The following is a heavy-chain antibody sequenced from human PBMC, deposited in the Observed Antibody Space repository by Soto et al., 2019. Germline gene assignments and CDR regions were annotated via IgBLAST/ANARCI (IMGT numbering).Heavy chain of an antibody. CDR2: INHSGSA. CDR3: ARDLITGSQYSRGWYCFDS. V-gene: IGHV4-34*01. Sequence: SETLSLTCTDYGGSFSGYIWTWIRQTPGKGLQWIGQINHSGSANYNPSLKSRVTISVHTSNSQFSLELSSVTAADTAVYYCARDLITGSQYSRGWYCFDSRGEGTQLSVYS. D-gene: IGHD1-26*01. J-gene: IGHJ4*02. CDR1: GGSFSGYI.